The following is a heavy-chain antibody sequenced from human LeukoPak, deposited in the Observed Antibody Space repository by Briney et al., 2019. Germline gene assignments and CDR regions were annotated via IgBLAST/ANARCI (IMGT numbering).Heavy chain of an antibody. D-gene: IGHD6-25*01. Sequence: GGSLGLSCAGSGFLFCRYRMEWVRQAPGKGLEWVSSINILSNYIYYADSVKGRFTISRDNAKNSLYPQMNSLRTDDTAVYYCATVSHSGTWHSELDRWRQGTLVTVSS. CDR1: GFLFCRYR. CDR2: INILSNYI. J-gene: IGHJ5*02. V-gene: IGHV3-21*01. CDR3: ATVSHSGTWHSELDR.